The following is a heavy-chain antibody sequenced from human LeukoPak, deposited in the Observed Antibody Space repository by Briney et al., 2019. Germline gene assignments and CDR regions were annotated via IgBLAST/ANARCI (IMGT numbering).Heavy chain of an antibody. V-gene: IGHV3-33*01. CDR2: IWYDGSNK. CDR3: ARDRGRGDTRDMTV. D-gene: IGHD2-15*01. CDR1: GFSFNSYD. Sequence: GTSLTLSCAASGFSFNSYDVHWVSQAPGKGRDWVAAIWYDGSNKYYADSVKGRFSFSSDNSKNTLYLQMNSLRDEETAVYYCARDRGRGDTRDMTVWGQGTTVTVSS. J-gene: IGHJ6*02.